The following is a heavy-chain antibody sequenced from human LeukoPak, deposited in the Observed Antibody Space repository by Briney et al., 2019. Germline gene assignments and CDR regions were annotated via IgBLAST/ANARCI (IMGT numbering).Heavy chain of an antibody. CDR3: ARLGVGATYFDY. V-gene: IGHV5-51*01. Sequence: GESLKISCKGSGYSFSTYWIGWVRQMPGKGLEWMGIIYPGDSDTRYSPSFQGQVTISADGASSTAYLQWSSLKSSDTVMYYCARLGVGATYFDYWGQGTLVTVSS. CDR1: GYSFSTYW. CDR2: IYPGDSDT. J-gene: IGHJ4*02. D-gene: IGHD1-26*01.